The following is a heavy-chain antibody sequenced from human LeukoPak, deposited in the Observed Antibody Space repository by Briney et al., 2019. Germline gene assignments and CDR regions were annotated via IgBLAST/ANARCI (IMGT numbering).Heavy chain of an antibody. J-gene: IGHJ5*02. CDR2: SSGSGGST. D-gene: IGHD3/OR15-3a*01. Sequence: GGSLRLSCAASGFTFSSYAMSWVPEAPGKGLVWVSSSSGSGGSTYYADSVKGRFTISRDNSKNTLNLQMNSLRAEDTAVYYCAKGTGPLAWGQGTLVTVSS. CDR3: AKGTGPLA. V-gene: IGHV3-23*01. CDR1: GFTFSSYA.